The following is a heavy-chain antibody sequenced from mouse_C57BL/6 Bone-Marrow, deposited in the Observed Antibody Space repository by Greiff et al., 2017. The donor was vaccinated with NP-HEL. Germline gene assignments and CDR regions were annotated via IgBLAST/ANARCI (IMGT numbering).Heavy chain of an antibody. D-gene: IGHD1-1*01. CDR1: GYSITSGYD. J-gene: IGHJ2*01. CDR2: ISYSGST. V-gene: IGHV3-1*01. Sequence: EVKLMESGPGMVKPSQSLSLTCTVTGYSITSGYDWHWIRHFPGNKLEWMGYISYSGSTNYNSTLKNQISITHDTSKNHFFLKLNSVTTEDTATYDCARWGYYGSCYYFDYWGQGTTLTVSS. CDR3: ARWGYYGSCYYFDY.